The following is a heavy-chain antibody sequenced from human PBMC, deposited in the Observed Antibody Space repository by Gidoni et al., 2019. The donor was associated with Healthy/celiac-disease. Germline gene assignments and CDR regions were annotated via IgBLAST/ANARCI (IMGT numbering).Heavy chain of an antibody. D-gene: IGHD1-1*01. CDR3: AREAPRTRHLDY. CDR1: GFTFSSYS. Sequence: EVQLVESGGGLVKPGGSLRLSCAASGFTFSSYSMNWVRQAPGKGLEWVSSISSSSSYIYYADSVKGRFTISRDNAKNSLYLQMNSLRAEDTAVYYCAREAPRTRHLDYWSQGTLVTVSS. CDR2: ISSSSSYI. J-gene: IGHJ4*02. V-gene: IGHV3-21*01.